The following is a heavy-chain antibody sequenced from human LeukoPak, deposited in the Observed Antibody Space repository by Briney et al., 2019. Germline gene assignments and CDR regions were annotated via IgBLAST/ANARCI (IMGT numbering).Heavy chain of an antibody. V-gene: IGHV4-34*01. Sequence: SETLSLTCAVYGGSFSGYYWSWFRQPPGKGLEWIGEINHSGSTNYNPSLKSRVTISVDTSKNQFSLKLSSVTAADTAVYYCATTYYYGSGRNNWFDPWGQGTLVTVSS. J-gene: IGHJ5*02. CDR2: INHSGST. D-gene: IGHD3-10*01. CDR1: GGSFSGYY. CDR3: ATTYYYGSGRNNWFDP.